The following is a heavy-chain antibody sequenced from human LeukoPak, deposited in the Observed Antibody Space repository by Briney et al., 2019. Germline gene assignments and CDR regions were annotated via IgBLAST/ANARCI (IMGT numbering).Heavy chain of an antibody. J-gene: IGHJ4*02. CDR2: IHHSGST. CDR1: GGSFSGYY. Sequence: SETLSLTCAVYGGSFSGYYWSWIRQPPGKGLEWIGEIHHSGSTNYNPSLKSRVTISVDTSKNQFSLKLSSVTAADTAVYYCARGLFVWYFDYWGQGTLVTVSS. D-gene: IGHD3-16*01. CDR3: ARGLFVWYFDY. V-gene: IGHV4-34*01.